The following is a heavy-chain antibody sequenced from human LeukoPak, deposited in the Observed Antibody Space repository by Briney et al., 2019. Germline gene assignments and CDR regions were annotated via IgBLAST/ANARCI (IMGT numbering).Heavy chain of an antibody. D-gene: IGHD5-12*01. CDR2: IKEYGSEI. J-gene: IGHJ4*02. Sequence: GGSLRLACAASGFTVSNTYMSWGRQAQGKGLEWVANIKEYGSEIYYVDSVKGRFTTSRDNAKHSLYLEMNSLRVEDTAVYYCARDMDIRGQETLVTVST. V-gene: IGHV3-7*04. CDR3: ARDMDI. CDR1: GFTVSNTY.